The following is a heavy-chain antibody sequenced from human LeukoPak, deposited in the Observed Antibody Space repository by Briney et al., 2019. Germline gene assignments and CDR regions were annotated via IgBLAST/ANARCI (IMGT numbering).Heavy chain of an antibody. V-gene: IGHV3-9*03. D-gene: IGHD6-13*01. CDR1: GFTFDDYA. CDR2: ISWNSGSI. Sequence: GGSLRLSCAASGFTFDDYAMHWVRQAPGKGLEWVSGISWNSGSIGYADSVKGRFTISRDNAKNSLYLQMNSLRAEDMALYYCAKADSSSWYFNYFDYWGQGTLVTVSS. CDR3: AKADSSSWYFNYFDY. J-gene: IGHJ4*02.